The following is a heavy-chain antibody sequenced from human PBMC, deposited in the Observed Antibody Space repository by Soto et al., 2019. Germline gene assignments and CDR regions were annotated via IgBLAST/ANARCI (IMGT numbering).Heavy chain of an antibody. CDR1: GGSISSYY. Sequence: PSETLSLTCTVSGGSISSYYWSWIRQPPGKGLEWIGYIYYSGSTNYNPSLKTRVTISVDTSKNQFSLKLSSATAADTAVYYCARGLGYGTYYYYGMDVWGQGTTVTVSS. D-gene: IGHD5-18*01. CDR2: IYYSGST. J-gene: IGHJ6*02. V-gene: IGHV4-59*01. CDR3: ARGLGYGTYYYYGMDV.